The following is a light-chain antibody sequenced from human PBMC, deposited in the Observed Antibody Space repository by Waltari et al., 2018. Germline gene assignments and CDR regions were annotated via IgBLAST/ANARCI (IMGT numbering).Light chain of an antibody. Sequence: DIQMTQSPSSLSASVGDRVTITCQASQDNSNFLNWYQQKPGKAPKLLIYDSSILQKGVPSRFRGSGSWSEFTLTIRSLEPEDFATYYCQQHDRPPLTFGGGTRVEIK. CDR1: QDNSNF. J-gene: IGKJ4*01. CDR3: QQHDRPPLT. CDR2: DSS. V-gene: IGKV1-33*01.